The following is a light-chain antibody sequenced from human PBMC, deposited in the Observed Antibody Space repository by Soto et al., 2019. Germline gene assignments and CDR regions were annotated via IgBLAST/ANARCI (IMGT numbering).Light chain of an antibody. Sequence: DIQMTQSPSTLSASVGDRVTITCRASQSISSWLAWYQQKPGKAPKLLIYKASTLQSGVPSRFSGSGSGTELTLAISSLQPDDSATYYCQQYNDNWTFGQGTKVDIK. CDR3: QQYNDNWT. V-gene: IGKV1-5*03. J-gene: IGKJ1*01. CDR2: KAS. CDR1: QSISSW.